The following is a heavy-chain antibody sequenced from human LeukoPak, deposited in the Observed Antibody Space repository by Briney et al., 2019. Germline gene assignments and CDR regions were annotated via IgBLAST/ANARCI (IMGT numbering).Heavy chain of an antibody. CDR2: IRYDGSNE. Sequence: GGSLRLSCAASGFSFSGYGMHWVRQAPGKGLEWVAFIRYDGSNEYYADSVKGRFTISRDNSKNTLYLQMNSLRAEDTAVYYCARVPQLGKTRPGAFDIWGQGTMVTVSS. V-gene: IGHV3-30*02. J-gene: IGHJ3*02. CDR1: GFSFSGYG. CDR3: ARVPQLGKTRPGAFDI. D-gene: IGHD7-27*01.